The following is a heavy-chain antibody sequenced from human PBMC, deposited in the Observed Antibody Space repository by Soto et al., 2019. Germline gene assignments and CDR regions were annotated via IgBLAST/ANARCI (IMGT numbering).Heavy chain of an antibody. CDR1: GGTFSSYA. D-gene: IGHD2-15*01. J-gene: IGHJ6*02. V-gene: IGHV1-69*13. Sequence: SVKVSCKASGGTFSSYAISWVRQAPGRGLERMGGIIPIFGTANYAQKFQGRVTITADESTSTAYMGLSSLRSEDTAVYYCARGAGSVRFAQYYYYYYGMDVWGQGATVTVSS. CDR3: ARGAGSVRFAQYYYYYYGMDV. CDR2: IIPIFGTA.